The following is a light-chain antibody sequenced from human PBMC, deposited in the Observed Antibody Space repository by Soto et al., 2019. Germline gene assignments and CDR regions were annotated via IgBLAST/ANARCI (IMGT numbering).Light chain of an antibody. Sequence: IVMRQSPAPLSVSPGERATLSCRARQSVSSNLAWYQQKPGQAPRLLIYDASTRATVIPARFSGSGSGTEFTLTISSLQSEDFAVYYCQQYGGSSSTFGQGTKVDIK. V-gene: IGKV3-15*01. CDR3: QQYGGSSST. CDR2: DAS. J-gene: IGKJ1*01. CDR1: QSVSSN.